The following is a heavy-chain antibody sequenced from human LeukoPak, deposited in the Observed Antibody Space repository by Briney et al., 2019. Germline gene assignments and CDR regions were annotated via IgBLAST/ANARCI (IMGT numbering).Heavy chain of an antibody. CDR2: ISYDGSNK. Sequence: GGSLRLSCAASGFTFSSYAMHWVRQAPGKGLEWVAVISYDGSNKYYADSVKGRFTISRDNSKNTLYLQMNSLRAEDTAVYYCARGGLYSSGWYGYFDYWGQGTLVTVSS. V-gene: IGHV3-30-3*01. CDR1: GFTFSSYA. J-gene: IGHJ4*02. CDR3: ARGGLYSSGWYGYFDY. D-gene: IGHD6-19*01.